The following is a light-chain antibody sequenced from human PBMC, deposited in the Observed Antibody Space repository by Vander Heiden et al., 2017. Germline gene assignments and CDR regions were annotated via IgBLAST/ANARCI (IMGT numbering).Light chain of an antibody. V-gene: IGKV1-5*03. J-gene: IGKJ1*01. CDR2: KAS. CDR1: QNIGHY. CDR3: QQYSSSPWT. Sequence: DIQMTQSPSTLSASVGARVTITCRASQNIGHYLAWYQHKPGKGPKLLIYKASSLQNGVSSRFSGGGSGTEFTLTISSLQPDDFATYCCQQYSSSPWTFGQGTKVEI.